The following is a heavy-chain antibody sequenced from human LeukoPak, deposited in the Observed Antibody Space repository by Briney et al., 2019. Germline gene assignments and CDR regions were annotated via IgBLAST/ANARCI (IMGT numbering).Heavy chain of an antibody. V-gene: IGHV3-7*01. CDR2: IKQDGSGE. Sequence: GGSLRLSCAASGFTFSSYWMSWVRQAPGKGLEWVANIKQDGSGEYYAGSVKGRFTIARDNAKNSLYLQMNSLRAEDTAVYYCARDDDVWSGWGHWGRGTLVTVSS. D-gene: IGHD3-3*01. CDR3: ARDDDVWSGWGH. J-gene: IGHJ4*02. CDR1: GFTFSSYW.